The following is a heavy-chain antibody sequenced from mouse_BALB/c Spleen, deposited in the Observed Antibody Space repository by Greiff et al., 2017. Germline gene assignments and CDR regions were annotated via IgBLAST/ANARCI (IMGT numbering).Heavy chain of an antibody. J-gene: IGHJ2*01. Sequence: QVQLQQSGAELVRPGVSVKISCKGSGYTFTDYAMHWVKQSHAKSLEWIGVISTYYGDASYNQKFKGKATMTVDKSSSTAYMELARLTSEDSAIYYCARGENGNYFDYWGQGTTLTVSS. CDR1: GYTFTDYA. D-gene: IGHD1-3*01. V-gene: IGHV1S137*01. CDR2: ISTYYGDA. CDR3: ARGENGNYFDY.